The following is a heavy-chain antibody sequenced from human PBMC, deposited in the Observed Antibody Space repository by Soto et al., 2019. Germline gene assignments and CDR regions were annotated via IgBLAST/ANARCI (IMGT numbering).Heavy chain of an antibody. D-gene: IGHD2-8*01. Sequence: GGSLRLSCAASGFTFENYAMIWVRQAPGKGLEWVATVRGSSYGAYYADSVRGRFIISRDNSKNTMSLQLNSLRDDDTAIYYCAKGKSENGVDWLDPWGPGTLVTVSS. CDR1: GFTFENYA. CDR2: VRGSSYGA. V-gene: IGHV3-23*01. J-gene: IGHJ5*02. CDR3: AKGKSENGVDWLDP.